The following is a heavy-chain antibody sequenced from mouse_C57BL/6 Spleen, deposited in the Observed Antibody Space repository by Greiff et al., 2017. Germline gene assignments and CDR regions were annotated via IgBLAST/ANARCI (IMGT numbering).Heavy chain of an antibody. V-gene: IGHV1-26*01. CDR3: ARRDYYGSSWSLYWYFDV. J-gene: IGHJ1*03. D-gene: IGHD1-1*01. Sequence: EVQLQQSGPELVKPGASVKISCKASGYTFTDYYMNWVKQSHGKSLEWIGDINPNNGGTSYNQKFKGKATLTVDKSSSTAYMELRSLTSEDSAVYYCARRDYYGSSWSLYWYFDVWGTGTTVTVSS. CDR2: INPNNGGT. CDR1: GYTFTDYY.